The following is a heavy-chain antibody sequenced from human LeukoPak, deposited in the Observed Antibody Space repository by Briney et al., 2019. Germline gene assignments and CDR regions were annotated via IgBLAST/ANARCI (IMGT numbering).Heavy chain of an antibody. D-gene: IGHD5-12*01. CDR3: AREGGYDQIDY. CDR2: IYYRGST. V-gene: IGHV4-59*01. J-gene: IGHJ4*02. Sequence: SETLSLTCTVSGGSISSYYWSWIRQPPGKGLEWVGYIYYRGSTNYNPSLKSRVTISVDTYKNQFSLKLSSVTAADTAVYYCAREGGYDQIDYWGQGTLVTVSS. CDR1: GGSISSYY.